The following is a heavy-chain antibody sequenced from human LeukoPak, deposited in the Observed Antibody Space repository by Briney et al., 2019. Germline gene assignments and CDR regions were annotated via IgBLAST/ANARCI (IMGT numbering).Heavy chain of an antibody. D-gene: IGHD5-24*01. CDR1: GGSFSGYY. Sequence: SETLSLTCAVYGGSFSGYYWSWIRQPAGKGLEWIGRIYTSGSTNYNPSLKSRVTISVDTSKNQFSLKLSSVTAADTAVYYCARAGNGYDAFDIWGQGTMVTVSS. CDR2: IYTSGST. V-gene: IGHV4-59*10. CDR3: ARAGNGYDAFDI. J-gene: IGHJ3*02.